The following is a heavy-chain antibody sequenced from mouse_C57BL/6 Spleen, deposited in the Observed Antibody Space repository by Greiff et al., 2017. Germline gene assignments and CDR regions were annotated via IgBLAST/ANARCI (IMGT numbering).Heavy chain of an antibody. D-gene: IGHD2-4*01. CDR2: IDPSDSET. CDR3: ARECDFCEFAY. CDR1: GYTFTSYW. Sequence: QVQLKQPGAELVRPGSSVKLSCKVSGYTFTSYWMHWVKQRPIQGLEWIGNIDPSDSETHYNQKFKNKATLTVNKNSSTAYMQLSSLTSEDFAVYYCARECDFCEFAYWGQGTLVTVSA. J-gene: IGHJ3*01. V-gene: IGHV1-52*01.